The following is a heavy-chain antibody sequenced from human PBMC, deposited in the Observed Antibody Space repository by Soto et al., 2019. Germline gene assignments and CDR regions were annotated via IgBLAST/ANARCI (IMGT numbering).Heavy chain of an antibody. CDR2: INPSGGHT. Sequence: QVQLMQSGAEVKKPGASVKVSCKASGNTFTNYYIHWVRQAPGQGLEWMGTINPSGGHTTYAQKFLGRVTITRDTSTSTISRELTRRRSEDTAVYFCARGGHVVVVTAAFDSWGQGTLVTVSS. J-gene: IGHJ4*02. CDR3: ARGGHVVVVTAAFDS. CDR1: GNTFTNYY. D-gene: IGHD2-21*02. V-gene: IGHV1-46*01.